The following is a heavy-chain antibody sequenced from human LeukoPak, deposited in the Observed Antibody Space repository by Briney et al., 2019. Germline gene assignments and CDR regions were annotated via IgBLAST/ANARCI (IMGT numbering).Heavy chain of an antibody. Sequence: GASVKVSCKASGGTFSSYAISWVRQAPGQGLEWMGGIIPIFGTANYAQKFQGRVTITTDESTSTAYMELSSLRSEDTAVYYCARGTNNNYYYYYMDVWGKGTTVTVSS. CDR3: ARGTNNNYYYYYMDV. D-gene: IGHD1/OR15-1a*01. CDR2: IIPIFGTA. V-gene: IGHV1-69*05. J-gene: IGHJ6*03. CDR1: GGTFSSYA.